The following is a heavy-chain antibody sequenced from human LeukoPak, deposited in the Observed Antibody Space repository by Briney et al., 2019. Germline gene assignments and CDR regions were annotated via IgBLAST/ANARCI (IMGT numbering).Heavy chain of an antibody. V-gene: IGHV1-2*02. CDR2: INPNSGGT. J-gene: IGHJ4*02. CDR3: ARDNYYYDDSDYYTLRFFDY. D-gene: IGHD3-22*01. CDR1: GYIFTGYY. Sequence: ASVKVSCKASGYIFTGYYIHWVRQAPGQGLEWMGWINPNSGGTNYVQKFQGRVTMTRDTSISTAYMELSRLRSDDTAVYYCARDNYYYDDSDYYTLRFFDYWGQGTLVTVSS.